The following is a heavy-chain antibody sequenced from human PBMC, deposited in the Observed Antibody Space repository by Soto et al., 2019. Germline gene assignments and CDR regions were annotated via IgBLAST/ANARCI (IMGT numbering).Heavy chain of an antibody. CDR3: ARGVAAAGDDY. Sequence: EVQLVESGGGLVKPGGSLRLSCAASGFTFSSYSMNWVRQAPGKGLEWVSSISSSSSYIYYADSVKGRFTISRNNAKNPLYLQMNSLRAEDTAVYYCARGVAAAGDDYWGQGTLVTVSS. D-gene: IGHD6-13*01. CDR1: GFTFSSYS. CDR2: ISSSSSYI. J-gene: IGHJ4*02. V-gene: IGHV3-21*01.